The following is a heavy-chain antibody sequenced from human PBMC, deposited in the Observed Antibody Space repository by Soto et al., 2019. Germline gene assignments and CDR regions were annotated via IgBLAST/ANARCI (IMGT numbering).Heavy chain of an antibody. CDR3: ARTFGYYGMDV. CDR1: GYSIASGYY. Sequence: PSETLSLTCAVSGYSIASGYYWAWIRQPPGKGLEWIGSIYHAGSVYYNPSLNSRVAMSLDTSDNHFSLKLTSVTAADTAGYYCARTFGYYGMDVWGQGTTVTVSS. CDR2: IYHAGSV. D-gene: IGHD3-16*01. J-gene: IGHJ6*02. V-gene: IGHV4-38-2*01.